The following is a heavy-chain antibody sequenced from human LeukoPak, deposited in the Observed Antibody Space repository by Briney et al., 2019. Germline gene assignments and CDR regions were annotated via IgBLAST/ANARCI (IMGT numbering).Heavy chain of an antibody. CDR1: GFTFDDYT. V-gene: IGHV3-43*01. Sequence: GGSLRLSCTSSGFTFDDYTMHWVRQAPGKGLEWVSLISWDGESTYYADSVKGRFTISRDNSKNSLYLQMNTLRTEDTALYYCAKNMRPASRDFWSANIDSWGQGTLVTVSS. CDR3: AKNMRPASRDFWSANIDS. CDR2: ISWDGEST. J-gene: IGHJ4*02. D-gene: IGHD3-3*01.